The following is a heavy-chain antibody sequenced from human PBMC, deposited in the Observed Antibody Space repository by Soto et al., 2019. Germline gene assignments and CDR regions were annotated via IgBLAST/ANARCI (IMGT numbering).Heavy chain of an antibody. D-gene: IGHD6-13*01. CDR3: ARGYSSQRGAFDI. J-gene: IGHJ3*02. Sequence: RASVKVSCKASGGTFSSYAISWVRQAPGQGLEWMGGIIPIFGTANYAQKFQGRVTITADESTSTAYMELSSLRSEDTAVYYCARGYSSQRGAFDIWGQGTMVTVSS. V-gene: IGHV1-69*13. CDR1: GGTFSSYA. CDR2: IIPIFGTA.